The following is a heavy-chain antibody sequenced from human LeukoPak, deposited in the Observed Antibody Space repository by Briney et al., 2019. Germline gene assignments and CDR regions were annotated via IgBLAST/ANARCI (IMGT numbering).Heavy chain of an antibody. CDR1: GGSISSYY. J-gene: IGHJ6*03. CDR3: ARWARAPLYYYYYMDV. D-gene: IGHD6-6*01. Sequence: SETLSLTCTVSGGSISSYYWSWIRQPAGKGLEWIGRISTSGSTDYNPSLKSRVTMSVDTSKNQFSLKLSSVTAADTAVYYCARWARAPLYYYYYMDVWGKGTTVTVSS. V-gene: IGHV4-4*07. CDR2: ISTSGST.